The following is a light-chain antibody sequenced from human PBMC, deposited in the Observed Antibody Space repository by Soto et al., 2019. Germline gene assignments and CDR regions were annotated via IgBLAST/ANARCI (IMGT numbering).Light chain of an antibody. CDR1: QSISSY. CDR3: QQRSNWPPEIT. Sequence: DIQMTQSPSSLSASVGARVTITCRASQSISSYLNWYQQKPGKAPKLLIYAASSLQSGVPSRFSGSGSGTDFTRTISSLQPEEFAVYYCQQRSNWPPEITFGQGTRLEI. J-gene: IGKJ5*01. V-gene: IGKV1-39*01. CDR2: AAS.